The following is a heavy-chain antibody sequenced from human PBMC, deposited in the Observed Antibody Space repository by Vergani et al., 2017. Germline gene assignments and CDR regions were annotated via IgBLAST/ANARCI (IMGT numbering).Heavy chain of an antibody. CDR3: ARTGSFILRYVHWAL. CDR1: GGSITSSSYY. D-gene: IGHD3-9*01. CDR2: IYHSWGA. J-gene: IGHJ4*02. Sequence: QLHLQESGPGLVKPSETLSLTCTVSGGSITSSSYYWGWIRQPPGKGLEWIGNIYHSWGAYYNPSRKGRVTISVDTSKNQFSLEVTSVTASDTAIYFCARTGSFILRYVHWALWVQGTLVTVSS. V-gene: IGHV4-39*01.